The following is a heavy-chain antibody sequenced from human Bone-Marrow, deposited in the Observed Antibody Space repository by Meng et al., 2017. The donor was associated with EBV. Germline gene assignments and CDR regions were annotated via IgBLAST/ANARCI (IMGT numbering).Heavy chain of an antibody. Sequence: QVQLKESAPGLFQPSQTLSLTCAVSDDSIHSGGYYWSWIRQPPGKGLEWIGYIYYSSSTYYTPSLKTRLTISLDTSKSQFSLKLYSVTAADTAMYYCARAGRGYGDFEYYFDYWGQGTLVTVSS. D-gene: IGHD4-17*01. V-gene: IGHV4-30-4*01. CDR1: DDSIHSGGYY. J-gene: IGHJ4*02. CDR3: ARAGRGYGDFEYYFDY. CDR2: IYYSSST.